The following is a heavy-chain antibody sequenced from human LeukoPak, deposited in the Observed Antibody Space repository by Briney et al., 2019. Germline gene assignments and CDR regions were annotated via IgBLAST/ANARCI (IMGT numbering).Heavy chain of an antibody. V-gene: IGHV3-53*01. CDR1: GFTVSYNY. CDR3: ASTPPRYLGYFDY. Sequence: GGFLRLSCAASGFTVSYNYMSWVRQAPGKGLEWVSVIYSGGSTYYADSVKGRFTISRDNSKNTLYFQMNSLRAEDTAVYYCASTPPRYLGYFDYWGQGTLVTVSS. CDR2: IYSGGST. J-gene: IGHJ4*02. D-gene: IGHD3-9*01.